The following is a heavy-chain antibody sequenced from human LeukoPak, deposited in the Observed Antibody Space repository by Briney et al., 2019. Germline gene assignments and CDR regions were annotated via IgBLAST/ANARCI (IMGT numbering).Heavy chain of an antibody. CDR1: GLTFENYS. V-gene: IGHV3-21*01. CDR3: ARGRVGARLDAFDI. CDR2: ISSGSSYM. D-gene: IGHD1-26*01. Sequence: GGSLRLSCAASGLTFENYSLAWVRQAPGKGLEWVSSISSGSSYMYYTDSVKGRFTISRDNAKNSVYLQMNSLRAEDTAVYYCARGRVGARLDAFDIWGQGTMVTVSS. J-gene: IGHJ3*02.